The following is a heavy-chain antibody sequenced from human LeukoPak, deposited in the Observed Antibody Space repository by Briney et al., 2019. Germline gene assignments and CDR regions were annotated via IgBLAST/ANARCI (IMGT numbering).Heavy chain of an antibody. CDR3: AEPEGGYYDIRPD. J-gene: IGHJ4*02. CDR1: RFTFSSYA. CDR2: ISGSGGST. V-gene: IGHV3-23*01. Sequence: GGSLRLSCAASRFTFSSYAMNWVRQAPGKGLEWVSAISGSGGSTYYADSVKGRFTTSRDNSKNTLYLQMNSLRAEDTAVYYCAEPEGGYYDIRPDWGQGTLVTVSS. D-gene: IGHD3-22*01.